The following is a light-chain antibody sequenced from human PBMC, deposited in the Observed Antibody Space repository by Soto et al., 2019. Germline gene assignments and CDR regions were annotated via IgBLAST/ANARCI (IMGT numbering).Light chain of an antibody. Sequence: EIVFTQSPATLSVSPVDRATLSCRASQSVSGDLAWYHHKPGQAPRLLIYDASTRALDTPARFAGSGAGTEFTLTISSLQSEDFAVYFCQQYNNWPITFGQGTRLEI. J-gene: IGKJ5*01. CDR2: DAS. CDR1: QSVSGD. CDR3: QQYNNWPIT. V-gene: IGKV3-15*01.